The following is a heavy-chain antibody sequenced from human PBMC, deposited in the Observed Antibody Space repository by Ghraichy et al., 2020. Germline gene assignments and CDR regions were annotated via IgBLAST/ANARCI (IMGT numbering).Heavy chain of an antibody. J-gene: IGHJ4*02. Sequence: SETPSLTCSVSGDSITGPSYHWGWIRQPPGKGLEWIASVYYTGNTYYSPSLRSRATIAVDTSKNQFSLKLISVTAAGTAVYFCVRLVNGCPADSWGQGTLVTVSS. CDR3: VRLVNGCPADS. D-gene: IGHD1-1*01. CDR2: VYYTGNT. V-gene: IGHV4-39*01. CDR1: GDSITGPSYH.